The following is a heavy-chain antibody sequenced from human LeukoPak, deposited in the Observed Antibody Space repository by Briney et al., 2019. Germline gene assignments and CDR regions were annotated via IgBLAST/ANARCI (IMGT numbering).Heavy chain of an antibody. J-gene: IGHJ4*02. Sequence: TSETLSLTCTVSGGSISSGDYYWSWIRQLPGKGLEWIGYIYYSGSTYYNPSLKSRVTISVDTSKNQFSLKLSSVTAEDTAVYYCAREFQADYGDSIDYWGQGTLVTVSS. V-gene: IGHV4-30-4*01. CDR3: AREFQADYGDSIDY. CDR2: IYYSGST. D-gene: IGHD4-17*01. CDR1: GGSISSGDYY.